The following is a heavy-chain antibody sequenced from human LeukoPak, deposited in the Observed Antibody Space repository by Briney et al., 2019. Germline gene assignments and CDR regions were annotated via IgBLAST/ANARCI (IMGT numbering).Heavy chain of an antibody. CDR1: GFTLSSYA. D-gene: IGHD3-10*01. V-gene: IGHV3-23*01. CDR2: ISGRGGSS. CDR3: AKVPPYYYGSGYEYYFDY. J-gene: IGHJ4*02. Sequence: GGSLRLSCAASGFTLSSYAMSWVRPAPGGGLEWDSGISGRGGSSYYADSVKGRFTISRDNSKKTLYLQMNSLRAEDTAVYYCAKVPPYYYGSGYEYYFDYWGQGTLVTVSS.